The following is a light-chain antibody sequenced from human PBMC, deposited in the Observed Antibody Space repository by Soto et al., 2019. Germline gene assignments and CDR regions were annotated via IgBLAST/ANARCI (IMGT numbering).Light chain of an antibody. CDR3: SSYTSSSTLVV. V-gene: IGLV2-14*01. CDR2: DVS. Sequence: QSALTQPASVSGSPGQSITISCTRTSSDVGGYNYVSWYQQHPGKAPKLMIYDVSNRPSGVSNRFSGSKSGNTASLTISGLQAADEADYYCSSYTSSSTLVVFGGGTKVTVL. CDR1: SSDVGGYNY. J-gene: IGLJ2*01.